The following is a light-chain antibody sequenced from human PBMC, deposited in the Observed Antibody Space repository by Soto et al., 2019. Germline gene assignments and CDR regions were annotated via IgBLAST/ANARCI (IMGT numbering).Light chain of an antibody. CDR2: WAS. Sequence: DIVMTQSPDSLAVSLGERATINCKSSQSVLYSSDNKNYLAWYQQKPGQPPKLLIYWASTRESGVPDRLSGSGSGTDFTLTISSLQAEDVAVYYCQQYYSTPRKFGQGTKVEFK. J-gene: IGKJ1*01. CDR3: QQYYSTPRK. CDR1: QSVLYSSDNKNY. V-gene: IGKV4-1*01.